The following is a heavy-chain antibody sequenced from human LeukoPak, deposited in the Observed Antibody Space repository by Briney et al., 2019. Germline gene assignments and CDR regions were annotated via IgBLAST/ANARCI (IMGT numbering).Heavy chain of an antibody. D-gene: IGHD3-9*01. CDR2: ISAYNGNT. CDR3: ASTIYDILTGYYDAFDI. CDR1: GYTSTSYG. Sequence: GASVKVSCKASGYTSTSYGISWVRQAPGQGLEWMGWISAYNGNTNYAQKLQGRVTMTTDTSTSTAYMELRSLRSDDTAVYYCASTIYDILTGYYDAFDIWGQGTMVTVSS. V-gene: IGHV1-18*01. J-gene: IGHJ3*02.